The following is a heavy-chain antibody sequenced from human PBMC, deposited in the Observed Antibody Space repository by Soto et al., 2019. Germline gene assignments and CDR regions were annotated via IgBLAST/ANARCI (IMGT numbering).Heavy chain of an antibody. CDR1: GFTFSSYG. D-gene: IGHD3-22*01. Sequence: GGSLRLSCAASGFTFSSYGMHWVRQAPGKGLEWVAVIWYDGSNKYYADSVKGRFTISRDNSKNTLYLQMNSLRAEDTAMYYCARPTMIVGYFDYWGQGTLVTVSS. CDR3: ARPTMIVGYFDY. J-gene: IGHJ4*02. V-gene: IGHV3-33*01. CDR2: IWYDGSNK.